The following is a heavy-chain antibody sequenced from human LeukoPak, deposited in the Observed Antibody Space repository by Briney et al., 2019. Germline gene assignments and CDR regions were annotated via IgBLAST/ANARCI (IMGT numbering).Heavy chain of an antibody. D-gene: IGHD3-22*01. CDR3: AKDLDYFHTSVFTD. Sequence: GGSLRLSCAASGITFTSYAMGWVRQAPGKGLEWVSGISGSGGSTYYADSVKGRFTVSRDNSKNALYLQMNSLRVEDTAVYYCAKDLDYFHTSVFTDWGQGTLVTVSS. J-gene: IGHJ4*02. CDR1: GITFTSYA. CDR2: ISGSGGST. V-gene: IGHV3-23*01.